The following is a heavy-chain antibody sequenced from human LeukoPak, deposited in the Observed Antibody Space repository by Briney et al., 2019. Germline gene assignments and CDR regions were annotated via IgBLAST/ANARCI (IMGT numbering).Heavy chain of an antibody. V-gene: IGHV1-69*05. CDR1: GGTFSSYA. CDR3: AISGSYPWYFDL. Sequence: GASVKVSCKASGGTFSSYAISWVRQAPGQGLEWMGGIIPIFGTANYAQKFQGRVTITTDESTSTAYMELSSLRSEDTAVYYCAISGSYPWYFDLWGRGTLVTVSS. CDR2: IIPIFGTA. J-gene: IGHJ2*01. D-gene: IGHD1-26*01.